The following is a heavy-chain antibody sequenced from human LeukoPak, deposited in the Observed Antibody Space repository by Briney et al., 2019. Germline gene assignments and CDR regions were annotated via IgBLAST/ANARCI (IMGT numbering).Heavy chain of an antibody. D-gene: IGHD1-26*01. J-gene: IGHJ4*02. CDR3: ARDLKTYSGCYTRFDY. CDR1: GFTVSSNY. V-gene: IGHV3-66*01. CDR2: IYSGGST. Sequence: GGSLRLSCAASGFTVSSNYMSWVRQAPGKGLEWVSVIYSGGSTNYAETVKGRFTISRDNSKNTLYLQMNSLRAEDTAVYYCARDLKTYSGCYTRFDYWGQGTLVTVSS.